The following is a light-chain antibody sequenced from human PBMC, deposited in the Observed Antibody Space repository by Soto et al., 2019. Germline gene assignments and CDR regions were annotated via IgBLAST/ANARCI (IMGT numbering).Light chain of an antibody. CDR3: PQHYSYPWT. V-gene: IGKV1-5*01. Sequence: QMPQSPASLSGSLQARVTLRSGASQSISRWLTWYQQKPGKAPKLLIYDASILQGGVPSRFSGSGSGTEFTLTISSLQPEDFATYSCPQHYSYPWTSGQGTKVDI. CDR2: DAS. CDR1: QSISRW. J-gene: IGKJ1*01.